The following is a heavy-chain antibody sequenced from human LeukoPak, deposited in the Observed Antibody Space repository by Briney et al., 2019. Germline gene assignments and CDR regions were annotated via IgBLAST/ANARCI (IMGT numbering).Heavy chain of an antibody. Sequence: GGSLRLSCEASGFTFTNFGMHWVRQAPGKRLEWVGVIWSDGSHKYYDDSVKGRFTISRDNSKNTLYLQMNSLRAADTSFYFCAKDANEFGDSYFDSWGQGTLVTVSS. CDR1: GFTFTNFG. D-gene: IGHD4-17*01. V-gene: IGHV3-33*06. J-gene: IGHJ5*01. CDR3: AKDANEFGDSYFDS. CDR2: IWSDGSHK.